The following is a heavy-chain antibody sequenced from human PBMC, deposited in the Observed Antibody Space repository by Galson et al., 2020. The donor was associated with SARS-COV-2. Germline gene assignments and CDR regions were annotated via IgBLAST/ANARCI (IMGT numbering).Heavy chain of an antibody. CDR3: VRVGGGGSCYGNWFDH. Sequence: SGGSLRLTCAASGFTFSDYSMNWVRQSPGKGLEWLSYISSSSRLIYYADPVKRRSPTSRDTATNSPVLQTDSPRDEDTAVYYCVRVGGGGSCYGNWFDHWGQGALVTVSS. D-gene: IGHD2-15*01. J-gene: IGHJ5*02. CDR1: GFTFSDYS. CDR2: ISSSSRLI. V-gene: IGHV3-48*02.